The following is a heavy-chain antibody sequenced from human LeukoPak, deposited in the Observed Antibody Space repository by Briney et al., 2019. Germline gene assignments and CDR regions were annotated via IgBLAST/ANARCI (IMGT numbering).Heavy chain of an antibody. CDR1: GYSFTSYW. J-gene: IGHJ4*02. V-gene: IGHV5-51*01. D-gene: IGHD3-22*01. CDR2: IYPGDSDT. Sequence: GESLKISCKGSGYSFTSYWIGWVRQMPGKGLEWMGIIYPGDSDTRYSPSFQGQVTISADKSISTAYLQWSSLKASDTAMYYCARQNGDYYYDSSGYHYWGQGTLVTVSS. CDR3: ARQNGDYYYDSSGYHY.